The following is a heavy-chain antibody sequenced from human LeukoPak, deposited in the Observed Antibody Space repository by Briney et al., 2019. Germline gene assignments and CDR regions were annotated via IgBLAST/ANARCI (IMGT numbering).Heavy chain of an antibody. CDR2: ISYDGSNK. Sequence: GSLRLSCAASGFTFSSYAMHWVRQAPGKGLEWVAVISYDGSNKYYADSVKGRFTISRDNSKNTLYLQMNSLRAEDTAVYYCAREVRLTGTDYWGQGTLVTVSS. D-gene: IGHD3-9*01. J-gene: IGHJ4*02. CDR3: AREVRLTGTDY. V-gene: IGHV3-30-3*01. CDR1: GFTFSSYA.